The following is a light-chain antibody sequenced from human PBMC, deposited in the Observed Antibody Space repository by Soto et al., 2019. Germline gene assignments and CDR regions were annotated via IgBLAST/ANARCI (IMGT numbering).Light chain of an antibody. CDR1: QSVSSN. J-gene: IGKJ4*01. CDR3: QQCNWPRT. V-gene: IGKV3-15*01. CDR2: DAS. Sequence: EIVMTQSPATLSVSPGERATLSCRASQSVSSNLAWYQQKPGQAPRLLIYDASTRATGIPDRFSGSGSETEFTLTISSLQSEDFAVYYCQQCNWPRTFGGGTKVEIK.